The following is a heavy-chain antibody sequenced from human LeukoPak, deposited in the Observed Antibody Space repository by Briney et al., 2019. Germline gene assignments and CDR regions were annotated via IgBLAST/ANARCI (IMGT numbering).Heavy chain of an antibody. V-gene: IGHV3-7*04. J-gene: IGHJ4*02. D-gene: IGHD3/OR15-3a*01. CDR2: IKQDGSEK. Sequence: GGSLRLSRAASGFTFSSYWMSWVRQAPGKGLEWVANIKQDGSEKYHVDFVEGRFAIFRDNAKNLLYLQMDSLRVEDTAVYYCARGDDFSGDYWGQGTLVTVSS. CDR3: ARGDDFSGDY. CDR1: GFTFSSYW.